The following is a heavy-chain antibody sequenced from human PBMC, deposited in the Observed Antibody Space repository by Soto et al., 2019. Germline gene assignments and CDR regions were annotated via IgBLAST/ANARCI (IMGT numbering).Heavy chain of an antibody. J-gene: IGHJ4*02. V-gene: IGHV4-61*01. CDR2: IYYSGST. D-gene: IGHD4-4*01. Sequence: SETLSLTCTVSGGSVSSGSYYWSWIRQPPGKGLEWIGYIYYSGSTNYNNSLKSRVTISVDTSKNQFSLKLSSVTAADTAVYYCARVPVTPIPYYFDYWGQGTLVTVSS. CDR1: GGSVSSGSYY. CDR3: ARVPVTPIPYYFDY.